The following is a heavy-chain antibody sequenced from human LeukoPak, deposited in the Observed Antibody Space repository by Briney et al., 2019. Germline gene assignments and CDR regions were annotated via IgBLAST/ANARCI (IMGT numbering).Heavy chain of an antibody. CDR2: IYHSGST. J-gene: IGHJ5*02. Sequence: SETLSLTCAVSGGSISSGGYSWSWSRQPPGKGLEWIGYIYHSGSTYYNPSLKSRVTISVDRSKNQFSLKLSSVTAADTAVYYCAREIVVVPDNWFDPWGQGTLVTVSS. D-gene: IGHD2-2*01. V-gene: IGHV4-30-2*01. CDR1: GGSISSGGYS. CDR3: AREIVVVPDNWFDP.